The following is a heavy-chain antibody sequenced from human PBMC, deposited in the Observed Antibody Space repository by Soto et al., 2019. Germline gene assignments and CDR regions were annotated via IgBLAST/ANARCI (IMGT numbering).Heavy chain of an antibody. CDR2: TYYRSKWYN. D-gene: IGHD6-19*01. CDR1: GGSVFRNSAA. J-gene: IGHJ3*02. V-gene: IGHV6-1*01. Sequence: SRTLALTSASSGGSVFRNSAAWYWISHSPSRGLEWLGRTYYRSKWYNDYAVSVKRRITINPDTSKNQFSLQLNSVAPEDTAVYYCARGNTDSSGWYTPLGGFDIWGQGTMVTVSS. CDR3: ARGNTDSSGWYTPLGGFDI.